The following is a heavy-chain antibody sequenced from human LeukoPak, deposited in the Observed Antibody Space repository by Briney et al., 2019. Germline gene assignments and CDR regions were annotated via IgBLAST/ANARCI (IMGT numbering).Heavy chain of an antibody. J-gene: IGHJ3*02. Sequence: PGGSLRLSCAASGFTFSSYAMHWVRQAPGKGLEWVAVISYDGSNKYYADSVKGRFTISRDNSKNTLYLQMNSLRAEDTAVYYCARVNSSGYYYGAFDIWGQGTMVTVSS. V-gene: IGHV3-30-3*01. CDR2: ISYDGSNK. CDR3: ARVNSSGYYYGAFDI. D-gene: IGHD3-22*01. CDR1: GFTFSSYA.